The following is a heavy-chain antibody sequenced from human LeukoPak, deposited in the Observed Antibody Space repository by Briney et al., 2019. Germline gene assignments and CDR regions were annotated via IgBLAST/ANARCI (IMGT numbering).Heavy chain of an antibody. V-gene: IGHV4-34*01. CDR1: GGSFSGYY. CDR2: INHSGST. Sequence: SETLSLTCAVYGGSFSGYYWSWIRQPPGKGLEWIGEINHSGSTNYNPSLKSRVTISVDTSKNQFSRKLSSVTAADTAVYYCARVVGGGADYWGQGTLVTVSS. J-gene: IGHJ4*02. CDR3: ARVVGGGADY. D-gene: IGHD2-15*01.